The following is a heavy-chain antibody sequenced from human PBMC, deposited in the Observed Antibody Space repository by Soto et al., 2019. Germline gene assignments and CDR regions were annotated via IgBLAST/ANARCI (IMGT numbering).Heavy chain of an antibody. Sequence: SVKVSFKASGFTFTSSAVQWVRQARGQRLEWIGWIVVGSGNTNYAQKFQERVTITRDMSTSTAYMELSSLRSEDTAVYYCAAPNSSSWYGEYYYYGMDVWGQGTTVTVSS. CDR1: GFTFTSSA. D-gene: IGHD6-13*01. V-gene: IGHV1-58*01. J-gene: IGHJ6*02. CDR2: IVVGSGNT. CDR3: AAPNSSSWYGEYYYYGMDV.